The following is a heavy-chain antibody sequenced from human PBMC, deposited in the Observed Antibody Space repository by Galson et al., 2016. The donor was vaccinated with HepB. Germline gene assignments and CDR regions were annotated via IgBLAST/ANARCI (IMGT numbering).Heavy chain of an antibody. V-gene: IGHV3-48*01. J-gene: IGHJ2*01. CDR3: ARDRHGYTYYGTLGIGYFDL. CDR2: LSSTSTLI. Sequence: SLRLSCAGSGFSYSDYSTNWVRQAPGKGLEWISYLSSTSTLIYYADSVKGRFTVSRDNAKNSLYLQMNSLRAEETALYYCARDRHGYTYYGTLGIGYFDLWGRGTLVTVSS. CDR1: GFSYSDYS. D-gene: IGHD5-12*01.